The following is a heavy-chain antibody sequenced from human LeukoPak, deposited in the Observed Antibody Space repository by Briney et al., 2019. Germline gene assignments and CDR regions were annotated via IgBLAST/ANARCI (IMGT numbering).Heavy chain of an antibody. V-gene: IGHV4-34*01. CDR3: ARPRGYCSSTSCYKSDYYYGMDV. CDR2: IHHDGST. J-gene: IGHJ6*02. Sequence: SETLSLTCAVHGGSFSGYYWSWIRQPPGKGLELIGEIHHDGSTNYNPSLKSRVTISVDTSKNQFSLKLSSVTAADTAVYYCARPRGYCSSTSCYKSDYYYGMDVWGQGTTVTVSS. CDR1: GGSFSGYY. D-gene: IGHD2-2*02.